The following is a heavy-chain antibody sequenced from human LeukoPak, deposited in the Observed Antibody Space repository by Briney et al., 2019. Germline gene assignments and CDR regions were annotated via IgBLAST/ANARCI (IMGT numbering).Heavy chain of an antibody. CDR3: ARARPAAISSYTY. J-gene: IGHJ4*02. CDR1: GYTFTGYY. V-gene: IGHV1-2*02. D-gene: IGHD2-2*01. Sequence: ASVKVSCKASGYTFTGYYMHWVRQAPGQGLEWMGWINPNSGGTNYAQKFQGRVTMTRDTSISTAYMELSRLRSDDTAVYYCARARPAAISSYTYWGQGTLVTVSS. CDR2: INPNSGGT.